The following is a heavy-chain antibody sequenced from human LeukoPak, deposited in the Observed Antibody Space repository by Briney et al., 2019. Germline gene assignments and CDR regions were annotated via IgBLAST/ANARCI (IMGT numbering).Heavy chain of an antibody. D-gene: IGHD3-16*01. J-gene: IGHJ4*02. V-gene: IGHV4-4*07. Sequence: SETLSLTCTVSGGSISSYYWSWIRQPAGKGLDWIGRIYTSGSTNYNPSLKSRVTMSVDTSKNQFSLKLTSVAAADTAVYYCARGPGDYDYVCGSSPNTLLDFWGQGNPGTVSS. CDR3: ARGPGDYDYVCGSSPNTLLDF. CDR2: IYTSGST. CDR1: GGSISSYY.